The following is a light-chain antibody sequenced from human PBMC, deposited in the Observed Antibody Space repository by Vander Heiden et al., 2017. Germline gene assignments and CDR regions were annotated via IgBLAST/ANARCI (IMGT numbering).Light chain of an antibody. CDR2: GAS. CDR3: QQSDSTPWT. J-gene: IGKJ1*01. CDR1: QSISSY. Sequence: DIQMTQSPSSLSASVGDRVTITCRASQSISSYLNWYQQKPGKAPKLLIYGASSLQSGVPSRFSGSGSGTDFTPTISSLQPEDFATYYCQQSDSTPWTFGQGTKVEIK. V-gene: IGKV1-39*01.